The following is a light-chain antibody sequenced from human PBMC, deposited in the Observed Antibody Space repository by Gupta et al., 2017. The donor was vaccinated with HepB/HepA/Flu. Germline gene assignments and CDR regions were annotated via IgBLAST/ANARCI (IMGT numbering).Light chain of an antibody. V-gene: IGLV3-21*01. CDR2: YDS. CDR1: NIGSQR. Sequence: SYVLTQPPSVSVPPGKPATLTCGGHNIGSQRVHWLQQKSGQAPLLIRYYDSDRPAVIPERFSASNSGKTATLTISRVVAGDEADYYCQVWDTSEHRGVFGGGTKLTVL. J-gene: IGLJ3*02. CDR3: QVWDTSEHRGV.